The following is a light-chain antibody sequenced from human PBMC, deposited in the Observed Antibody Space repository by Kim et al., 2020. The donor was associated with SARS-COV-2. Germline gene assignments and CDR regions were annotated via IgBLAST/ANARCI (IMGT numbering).Light chain of an antibody. CDR1: PSITTNF. CDR2: GAS. CDR3: QQYHSPPRT. J-gene: IGKJ1*01. Sequence: SPGERAPLSCRASPSITTNFLAWFQQKPGQAPRLLVYGASSRATGIPDRFSGSGSGTDFTLIISRLEPEDFAVYYCQQYHSPPRTFGQGTKVDIK. V-gene: IGKV3-20*01.